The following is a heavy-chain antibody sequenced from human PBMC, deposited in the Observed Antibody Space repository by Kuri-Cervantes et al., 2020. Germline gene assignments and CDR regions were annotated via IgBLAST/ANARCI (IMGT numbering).Heavy chain of an antibody. J-gene: IGHJ4*02. CDR3: ARDRGVGDYVDY. V-gene: IGHV1-2*02. Sequence: ASVKVSCKASGYTFTGYYMHWVRQAPGQGLEWMGWINPNSGGTNYAQKFQGRVTMTRDTSISTAYMELSRLRSDDTAVYYCARDRGVGDYVDYWGQGTLVTVSS. CDR2: INPNSGGT. CDR1: GYTFTGYY. D-gene: IGHD3-10*01.